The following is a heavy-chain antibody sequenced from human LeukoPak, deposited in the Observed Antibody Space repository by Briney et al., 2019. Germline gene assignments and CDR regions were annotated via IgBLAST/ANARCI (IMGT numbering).Heavy chain of an antibody. Sequence: GGSLRLSCAASGFTVSSNYMSWVRQAPGKGLEWVSVIYSGGSTYYADSVKGRFTISRDNSKNTLYLQMNSLRAEDTAVYYCARDLMVRGVAEPHDAFDIWGQGTMVTVSS. CDR2: IYSGGST. J-gene: IGHJ3*02. D-gene: IGHD3-10*01. CDR3: ARDLMVRGVAEPHDAFDI. V-gene: IGHV3-66*01. CDR1: GFTVSSNY.